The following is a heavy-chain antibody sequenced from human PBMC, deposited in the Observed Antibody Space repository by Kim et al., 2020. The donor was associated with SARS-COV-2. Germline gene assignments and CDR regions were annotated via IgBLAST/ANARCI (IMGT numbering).Heavy chain of an antibody. D-gene: IGHD6-19*01. CDR2: ISYDGSNK. CDR3: AKDMKWLVLDVGGFDP. V-gene: IGHV3-30*18. J-gene: IGHJ5*02. Sequence: GGSLRLSCAASGFTFSSYGMHWVRQAPGKGLEWVAVISYDGSNKYYADSVKGRFTISRDNSKNTLYLQMNSLRAEDTAVYYCAKDMKWLVLDVGGFDPWGQGTLVTVSS. CDR1: GFTFSSYG.